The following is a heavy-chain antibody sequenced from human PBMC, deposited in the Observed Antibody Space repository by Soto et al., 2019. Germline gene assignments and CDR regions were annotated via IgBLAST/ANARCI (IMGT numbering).Heavy chain of an antibody. CDR2: IYYSGST. CDR3: ARRYGASFYD. CDR1: GFTFSSYA. J-gene: IGHJ4*02. V-gene: IGHV4-59*01. Sequence: GSLRLSCAASGFTFSSYAMIWVRQAPGKGLEWIGYIYYSGSTNYNPSLKSRVTISVDTSKNQFSLKLSSVTAADTAVYYCARRYGASFYDWGQGTLVTVSS. D-gene: IGHD4-17*01.